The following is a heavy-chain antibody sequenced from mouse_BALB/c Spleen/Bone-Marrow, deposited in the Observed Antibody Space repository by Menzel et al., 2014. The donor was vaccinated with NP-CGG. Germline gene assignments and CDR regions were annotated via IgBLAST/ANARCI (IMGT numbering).Heavy chain of an antibody. Sequence: VLLQQSGAELAKPGAPVKMSCKASGYTFTNYWMHWVKQGPGQGLEWIGYINPSTGYTEYNQKFKDKATLTADKSSSTAYMQLSSLTSEDSAGYYCARDGPRAYWAQGTLVTVSA. J-gene: IGHJ3*01. CDR3: ARDGPRAY. V-gene: IGHV1-7*01. CDR2: INPSTGYT. CDR1: GYTFTNYW. D-gene: IGHD2-3*01.